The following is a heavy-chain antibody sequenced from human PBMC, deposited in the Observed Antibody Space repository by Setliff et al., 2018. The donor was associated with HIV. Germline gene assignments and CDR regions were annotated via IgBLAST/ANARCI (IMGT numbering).Heavy chain of an antibody. D-gene: IGHD5-12*01. CDR3: ARVVVERATIFDN. CDR1: GGSISSADYY. CDR2: IYYSGNT. J-gene: IGHJ4*02. Sequence: NPSETLSLTCTVSGGSISSADYYWSWIRQPPGKGLEWIGYIYYSGNTYFNPALKSRITMSVDTSEDQFSLKLSSVTAADTAGYYCARVVVERATIFDNWGPGTLVTVS. V-gene: IGHV4-30-4*08.